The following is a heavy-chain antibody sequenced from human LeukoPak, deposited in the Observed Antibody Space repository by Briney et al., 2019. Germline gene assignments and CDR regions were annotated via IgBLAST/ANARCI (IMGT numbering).Heavy chain of an antibody. CDR1: GGSLSSYY. Sequence: PSETLSLTCTVSGGSLSSYYWSWIRQPPGKGLEWIGYVYYSGVPTYNPSLKSRVSISVDTSKSQFSLKLTSVTAADTAVYYCARVQRGGYWYYGMDVWGQGTTVTVSS. D-gene: IGHD3-16*01. V-gene: IGHV4-59*08. CDR2: VYYSGVP. J-gene: IGHJ6*02. CDR3: ARVQRGGYWYYGMDV.